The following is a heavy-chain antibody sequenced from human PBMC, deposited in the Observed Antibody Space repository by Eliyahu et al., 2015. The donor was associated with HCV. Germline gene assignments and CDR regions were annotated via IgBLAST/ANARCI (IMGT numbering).Heavy chain of an antibody. CDR3: AKDIGRDGGDSGGYYYGAFDI. V-gene: IGHV3-9*01. J-gene: IGHJ3*02. CDR2: ISWNSGSI. CDR1: GFXFDDCX. D-gene: IGHD3-22*01. Sequence: EVQLVESGGGLVQPGRSLRLSCAASGFXFDDCXXHXVRQVPGKGLEWVSGISWNSGSIGYADSVKGRFTISRDNAKNSLYLQMNSLRAEDTAIYYCAKDIGRDGGDSGGYYYGAFDIWGQGTMVTVSS.